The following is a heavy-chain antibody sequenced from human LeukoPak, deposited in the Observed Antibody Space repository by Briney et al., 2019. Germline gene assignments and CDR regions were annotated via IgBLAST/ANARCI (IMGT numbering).Heavy chain of an antibody. Sequence: SGTLSLTCTVSGYSIISGYYWGWIRQPPGKGLEWIGSIYHSGSTYYNPSLKSRVTISVDTSKNQFSLRLSSVTAADTAVYYCAREGVGGSFGDHYYGMDVWGQGTTVTVSS. V-gene: IGHV4-38-2*02. CDR3: AREGVGGSFGDHYYGMDV. CDR2: IYHSGST. CDR1: GYSIISGYY. J-gene: IGHJ6*02. D-gene: IGHD3-10*01.